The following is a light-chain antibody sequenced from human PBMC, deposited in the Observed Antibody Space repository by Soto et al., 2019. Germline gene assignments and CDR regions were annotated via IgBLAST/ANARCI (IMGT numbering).Light chain of an antibody. V-gene: IGKV3-20*01. Sequence: DIVLTQSPGTLSLSPGERATLSCRASQSVSSSYLAWYQQQPRQAPRLLIYGASSRATGIPGRFSGSGSGTDFALTISRLQPEDFVVYYCQQYSRSPFTFGPGTKVDSK. CDR3: QQYSRSPFT. CDR1: QSVSSSY. J-gene: IGKJ3*01. CDR2: GAS.